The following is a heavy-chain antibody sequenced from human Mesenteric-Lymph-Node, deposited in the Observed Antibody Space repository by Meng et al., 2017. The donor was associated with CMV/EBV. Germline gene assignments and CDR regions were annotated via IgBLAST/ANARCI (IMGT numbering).Heavy chain of an antibody. J-gene: IGHJ6*02. V-gene: IGHV3-7*01. Sequence: GESLKISCAASGFTSSSYWMSWGRQAPGKGLEWVVNIKQDGNEKYYVDSVKGRFTISRDNAKNSLYLQMNSLRAEDTAVYYCARTYPKGLYGMDVWGQGTTVTVSS. CDR1: GFTSSSYW. CDR3: ARTYPKGLYGMDV. CDR2: IKQDGNEK.